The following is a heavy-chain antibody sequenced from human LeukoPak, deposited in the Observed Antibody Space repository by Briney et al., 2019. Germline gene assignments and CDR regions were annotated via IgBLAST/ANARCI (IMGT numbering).Heavy chain of an antibody. CDR1: GYTFTGYY. CDR2: INPNSGGT. J-gene: IGHJ1*01. CDR3: ARDSSSEGWELPTY. V-gene: IGHV1-2*02. D-gene: IGHD1-26*01. Sequence: GASVKVSCKASGYTFTGYYMHWVRQAPAQGLEWRGWINPNSGGTNYAQKFQGRVTMTRYTSISTAYMELSRLRSDNTAVYYCARDSSSEGWELPTYWGQGTLVTVYS.